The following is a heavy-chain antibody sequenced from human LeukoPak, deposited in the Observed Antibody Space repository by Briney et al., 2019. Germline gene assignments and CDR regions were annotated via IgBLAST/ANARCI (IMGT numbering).Heavy chain of an antibody. V-gene: IGHV3-33*01. CDR3: AGDLGNWNDGRVELDH. CDR2: IWYDGSKK. CDR1: GYTFSSHG. J-gene: IGHJ4*02. D-gene: IGHD1-1*01. Sequence: PGRSLRLSCAASGYTFSSHGMNWVRQAPGKGLEWVAVIWYDGSKKYYADSVKGRFTISRDDSKNTLYLQVNSLRAEDTAVYYCAGDLGNWNDGRVELDHWGQGTLVTVSS.